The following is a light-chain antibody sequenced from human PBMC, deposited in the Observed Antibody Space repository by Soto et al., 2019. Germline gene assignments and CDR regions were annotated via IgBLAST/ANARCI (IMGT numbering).Light chain of an antibody. V-gene: IGLV2-8*01. Sequence: QSVLTQPPSASGFPGQSVTISCTGTKNDIGVYDFVSWYQHHSGKAPRLIIYEVVQRPSGVPDRFSGSKSGNTASLTVSGLQAADEADYFCKSYAGSNTYVFGSGTKVTV. CDR1: KNDIGVYDF. CDR2: EVV. CDR3: KSYAGSNTYV. J-gene: IGLJ1*01.